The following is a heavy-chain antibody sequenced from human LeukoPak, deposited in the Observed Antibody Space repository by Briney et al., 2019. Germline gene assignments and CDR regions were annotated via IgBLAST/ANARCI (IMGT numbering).Heavy chain of an antibody. D-gene: IGHD3-16*01. CDR3: ARDLRGVGGYADY. Sequence: GGSLRLSCAASGFTLSSYWMHRVRQAPGKGLVWVSRINFDGSRTSYADSVKGRFTISRDNAKNSLYLQMNSLRAEDTALYYCARDLRGVGGYADYWGQGTLVTVSS. CDR1: GFTLSSYW. CDR2: INFDGSRT. J-gene: IGHJ4*02. V-gene: IGHV3-74*01.